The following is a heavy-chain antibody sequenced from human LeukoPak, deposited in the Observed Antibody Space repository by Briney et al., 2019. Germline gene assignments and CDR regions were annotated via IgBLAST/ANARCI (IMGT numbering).Heavy chain of an antibody. CDR3: ARFGYSGWNLEY. CDR1: GFTFSNNW. D-gene: IGHD5-12*01. V-gene: IGHV3-74*01. Sequence: GGSLRLSCAASGFTFSNNWMHWVRQAPGKGLVWVSRISSDGSRTSYADSVKGRFTISRDNAKNTLYLQMNSLRAEDTAVYYCARFGYSGWNLEYWGQGTLVTVSS. J-gene: IGHJ4*02. CDR2: ISSDGSRT.